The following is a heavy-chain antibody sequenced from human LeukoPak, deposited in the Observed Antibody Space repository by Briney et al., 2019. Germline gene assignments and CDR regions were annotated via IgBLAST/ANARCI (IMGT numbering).Heavy chain of an antibody. D-gene: IGHD3-22*01. CDR2: IYYSGST. Sequence: SETLSLTCTVSGGSISSYYWSWIRQPPGKGLEWLGYIYYSGSTNYNPSLKSRVTITVDTSKNQFSLKLTSVTAADTAVYYCARMSYFDSSLDYWGQGTLVTVSS. V-gene: IGHV4-59*08. CDR3: ARMSYFDSSLDY. J-gene: IGHJ4*02. CDR1: GGSISSYY.